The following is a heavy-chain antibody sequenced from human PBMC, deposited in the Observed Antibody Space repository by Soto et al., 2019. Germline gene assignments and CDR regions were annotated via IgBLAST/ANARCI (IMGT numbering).Heavy chain of an antibody. D-gene: IGHD3-10*01. Sequence: PGGYLRLSCAASGFTFSSYAMSWVRQAPGKGLEWVSAISGSGGSTYYADSVKGRFTISRDNSKNTLYLQMNSLRAEDTAVYYCALSMPVLLWFGGLDYWGQGTLVTVSS. V-gene: IGHV3-23*01. J-gene: IGHJ4*02. CDR3: ALSMPVLLWFGGLDY. CDR2: ISGSGGST. CDR1: GFTFSSYA.